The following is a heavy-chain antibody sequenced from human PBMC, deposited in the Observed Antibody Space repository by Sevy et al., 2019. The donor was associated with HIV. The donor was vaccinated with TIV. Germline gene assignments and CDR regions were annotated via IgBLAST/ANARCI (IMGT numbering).Heavy chain of an antibody. J-gene: IGHJ4*02. V-gene: IGHV4-61*02. D-gene: IGHD3-16*02. Sequence: SETLSLTCTVSGGSISSGGYYWSWLRQPAGKGLEWIGRIFTTGSSNYNSSLGSRVTMSVDPSKNQFSLKLTSVTAADTAVYYWAGDRWVSLFDFWGQGTLVTVSS. CDR2: IFTTGSS. CDR3: AGDRWVSLFDF. CDR1: GGSISSGGYY.